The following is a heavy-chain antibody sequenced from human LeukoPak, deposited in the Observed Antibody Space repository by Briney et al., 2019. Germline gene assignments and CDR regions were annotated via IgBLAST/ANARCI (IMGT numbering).Heavy chain of an antibody. J-gene: IGHJ5*02. CDR2: ICGSGGST. V-gene: IGHV3-23*01. D-gene: IGHD6-13*01. Sequence: GGSLRLSCAAPLFSVSNNYMCWGRQAPGKGVECVSAICGSGGSTYYADSVKGGFTISRDNSKNTLYLQMNSLRAEDTAVYYCANDVGSAAACNRWFDPWGQGTLVTVSS. CDR1: LFSVSNNY. CDR3: ANDVGSAAACNRWFDP.